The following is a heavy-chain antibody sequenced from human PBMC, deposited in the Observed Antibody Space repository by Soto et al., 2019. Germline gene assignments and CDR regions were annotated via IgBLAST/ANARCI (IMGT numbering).Heavy chain of an antibody. D-gene: IGHD4-17*01. J-gene: IGHJ6*03. CDR1: GFTFDDYA. CDR2: ISWNSGSI. Sequence: GGSLRLSCAASGFTFDDYAMHWVRQAPGKGLEWVSGISWNSGSIGYADSVKGRFTISRDNAKNSLYLQMNSLRAEDTALYYCAKGKNPDYPYYMDVWGKGTTVTVSS. CDR3: AKGKNPDYPYYMDV. V-gene: IGHV3-9*01.